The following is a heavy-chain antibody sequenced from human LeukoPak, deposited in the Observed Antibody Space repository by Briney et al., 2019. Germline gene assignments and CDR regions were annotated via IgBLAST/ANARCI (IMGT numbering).Heavy chain of an antibody. D-gene: IGHD3-10*02. CDR1: GGSISSYY. CDR3: AREVYLRAVIREDWFDP. CDR2: IYTSGST. J-gene: IGHJ5*02. Sequence: SETLSLTCTVSGGSISSYYWSWIRQPAGKGLEWIGRIYTSGSTNYNPSLKSRVTMSVDTSKNQFSLKLSSVTAADTAVYYCAREVYLRAVIREDWFDPWGQGTLVTVSS. V-gene: IGHV4-4*07.